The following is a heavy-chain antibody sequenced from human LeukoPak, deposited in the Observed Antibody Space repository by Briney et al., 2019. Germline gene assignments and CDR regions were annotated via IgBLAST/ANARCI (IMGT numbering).Heavy chain of an antibody. CDR2: ISAYNGNT. Sequence: ASVTVSCKASGYTFTSYGISWVRQAPGQGLEWMGWISAYNGNTNYAQKLQGRVTMTTDTSTSTAYMELRSLRSDDTAVYYCARDTFGGVIVISAEFDYWGQGTLVTVSS. D-gene: IGHD3-16*02. CDR3: ARDTFGGVIVISAEFDY. V-gene: IGHV1-18*01. CDR1: GYTFTSYG. J-gene: IGHJ4*02.